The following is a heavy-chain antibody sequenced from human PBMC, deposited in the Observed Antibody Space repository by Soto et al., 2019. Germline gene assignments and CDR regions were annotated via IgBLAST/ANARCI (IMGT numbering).Heavy chain of an antibody. Sequence: LRLSCAASGFTFSSYGMHWVRQAPGKGLEWVAVISYDGSNKYYADSVKGRFTISRDNSKNTLYLQMNSLRAEDTAVYYCAKAAHAKRYYYDSSGPIWGQGTMVTVSS. CDR1: GFTFSSYG. CDR3: AKAAHAKRYYYDSSGPI. J-gene: IGHJ3*02. D-gene: IGHD3-22*01. V-gene: IGHV3-30*18. CDR2: ISYDGSNK.